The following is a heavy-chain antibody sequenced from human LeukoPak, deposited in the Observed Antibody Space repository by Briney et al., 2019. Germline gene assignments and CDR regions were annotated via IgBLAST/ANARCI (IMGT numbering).Heavy chain of an antibody. CDR2: IRQDGSEK. Sequence: GGSLRLSCAASGFTFSNYWMNWVRQAPGKGLEWVANIRQDGSEKYYVDSVKGRFTISRDNAKNSLYLQMNSLRAEDTAVYYCHGSSGSYLDYWGQGTLVTVSS. D-gene: IGHD3-10*01. V-gene: IGHV3-7*01. CDR1: GFTFSNYW. CDR3: HGSSGSYLDY. J-gene: IGHJ4*02.